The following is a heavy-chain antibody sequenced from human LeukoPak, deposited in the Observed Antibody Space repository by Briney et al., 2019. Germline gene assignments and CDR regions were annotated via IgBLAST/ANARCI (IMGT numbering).Heavy chain of an antibody. CDR1: GGAISSYY. CDR2: IYTSGST. CDR3: ASGAFDI. Sequence: SGTLSLTCTVSGGAISSYYWSWIRQPAGKGLEWIGRIYTSGSTNYNPSLKSRVTMSLDTSKNQFSLTPSSVTAADTAVYYCASGAFDIWGQGTMVTVSS. J-gene: IGHJ3*02. V-gene: IGHV4-4*07.